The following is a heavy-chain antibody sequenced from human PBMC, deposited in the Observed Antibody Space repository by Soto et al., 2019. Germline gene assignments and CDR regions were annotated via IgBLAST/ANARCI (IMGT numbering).Heavy chain of an antibody. CDR3: ARLGGYYQSLDT. CDR2: IYYSGST. Sequence: SETLSLTCAVYGGSFSGYYWSWIRQPPGKGLQWIGYIYYSGSTTYSPSLKSRVTISVDRSKNQFSLKLTSVTAADTAVYYCARLGGYYQSLDTWGQGTLVTVS. V-gene: IGHV4-59*08. CDR1: GGSFSGYY. J-gene: IGHJ5*02. D-gene: IGHD3-22*01.